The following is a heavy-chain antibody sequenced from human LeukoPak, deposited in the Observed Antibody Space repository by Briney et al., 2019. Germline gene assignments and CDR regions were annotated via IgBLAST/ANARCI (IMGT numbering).Heavy chain of an antibody. CDR3: ARKVLRMGNWFDP. V-gene: IGHV1-8*01. CDR1: GYTFTSYG. CDR2: MNPNSGNT. D-gene: IGHD3-16*01. Sequence: EASVKVSCKASGYTFTSYGINWVRQATGQGLEWMGWMNPNSGNTGYAQKFQGRVTMTRNTSISTAYMELSSLRSEDTAVYYCARKVLRMGNWFDPWGQGTLVTVSS. J-gene: IGHJ5*02.